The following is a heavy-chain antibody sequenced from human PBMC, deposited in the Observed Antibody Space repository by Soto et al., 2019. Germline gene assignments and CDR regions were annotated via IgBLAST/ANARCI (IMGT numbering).Heavy chain of an antibody. CDR3: TRSPLGYDYVRQTWREVGDSFDI. V-gene: IGHV4-34*12. CDR2: LIHGGST. CDR1: GASLGGFH. J-gene: IGHJ3*02. D-gene: IGHD3-16*01. Sequence: SETLSLTCAIYGASLGGFHWTWLRQAPGKGLEWIGELIHGGSTNYNPSLKGRVSFSLDTSKNQFSLHLMSVTAADTAVYYCTRSPLGYDYVRQTWREVGDSFDIWGRGTLVTVSS.